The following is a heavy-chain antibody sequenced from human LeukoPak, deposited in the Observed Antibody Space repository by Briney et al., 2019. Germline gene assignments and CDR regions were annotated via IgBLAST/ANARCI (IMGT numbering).Heavy chain of an antibody. CDR1: GFTFSSYG. J-gene: IGHJ5*02. D-gene: IGHD3-22*01. Sequence: GGSLRLSCAASGFTFSSYGMYWVRQAPGKGLEWVAFIRYDGSNKYYADSVKGRFTISRDNARNTLYLQMNSLRAEDTAVYYCARWYYYETSGLYYGSFDNWGQGTLVTVSS. CDR2: IRYDGSNK. V-gene: IGHV3-30*02. CDR3: ARWYYYETSGLYYGSFDN.